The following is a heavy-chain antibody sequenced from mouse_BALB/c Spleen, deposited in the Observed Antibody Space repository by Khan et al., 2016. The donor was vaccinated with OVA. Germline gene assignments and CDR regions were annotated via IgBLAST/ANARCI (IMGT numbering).Heavy chain of an antibody. J-gene: IGHJ2*01. D-gene: IGHD2-10*01. CDR3: ARNAYFGNYFDY. Sequence: QVQLQQPGAELVKPGASVKLSCKASGYTFTNYWVHWVKQRPGQGLEWIGEIYPSDGRTNYSEKFKSKATLTVDKSSSTAYMQLSSLTSEDSAVNDCARNAYFGNYFDYWGQGTTLTVSS. CDR1: GYTFTNYW. CDR2: IYPSDGRT. V-gene: IGHV1S81*02.